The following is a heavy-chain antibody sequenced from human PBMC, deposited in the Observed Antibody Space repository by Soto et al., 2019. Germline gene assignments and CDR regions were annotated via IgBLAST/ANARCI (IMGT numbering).Heavy chain of an antibody. V-gene: IGHV4-59*01. J-gene: IGHJ3*02. D-gene: IGHD6-19*01. CDR1: GGSISSYY. CDR2: IYYSGST. CDR3: ARDDSSGWPDAFDI. Sequence: PWEPLSLTCTVSGGSISSYYWSWIRQPPGKGLEWIGYIYYSGSTNYNPSLKSRVTISVDTSKNQFSLKLSSVTAADTAVYYCARDDSSGWPDAFDIWGQGTMVTVS.